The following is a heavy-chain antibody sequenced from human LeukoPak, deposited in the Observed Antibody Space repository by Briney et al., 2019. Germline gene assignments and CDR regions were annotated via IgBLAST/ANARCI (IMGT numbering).Heavy chain of an antibody. V-gene: IGHV3-21*01. Sequence: GGSLRLSCAASGFTFSSYSMNWVRQAPGKGLEWVSSISSSSSYIYYADSVKGRFTISRDNAKNSLYLQMSSLRAEDTAVYYCARDHSSGSAEYFRHWGQGTLVTVSS. D-gene: IGHD6-19*01. CDR3: ARDHSSGSAEYFRH. J-gene: IGHJ1*01. CDR2: ISSSSSYI. CDR1: GFTFSSYS.